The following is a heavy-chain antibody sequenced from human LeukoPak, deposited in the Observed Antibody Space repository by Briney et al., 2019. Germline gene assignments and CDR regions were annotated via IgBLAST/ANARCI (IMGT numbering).Heavy chain of an antibody. CDR1: GFTFSSYS. CDR2: ISSSSTYI. Sequence: GGSLRLSCAASGFTFSSYSMNWARQAPGKGLEWVSSISSSSTYIYYADSVKGRFTISRDNAKNSLYLQMNSLRAEDTAVYCCAVLDSSGFPDYWGQGTLVTVSS. CDR3: AVLDSSGFPDY. J-gene: IGHJ4*02. D-gene: IGHD3-22*01. V-gene: IGHV3-21*01.